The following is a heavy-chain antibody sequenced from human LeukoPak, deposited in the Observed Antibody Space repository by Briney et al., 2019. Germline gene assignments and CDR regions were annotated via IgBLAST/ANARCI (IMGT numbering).Heavy chain of an antibody. CDR1: GYTFTGYY. CDR2: VNPNSGDT. Sequence: ASVKVSCKASGYTFTGYYLHWVRQAPGQGLEWMGCVNPNSGDTNYAQKFQGSVTMTRDASISTVYMELSRLRSDDTAVYYCARASGSYWWFDSWGQGTLVTVSS. J-gene: IGHJ5*01. CDR3: ARASGSYWWFDS. V-gene: IGHV1-2*02. D-gene: IGHD1-26*01.